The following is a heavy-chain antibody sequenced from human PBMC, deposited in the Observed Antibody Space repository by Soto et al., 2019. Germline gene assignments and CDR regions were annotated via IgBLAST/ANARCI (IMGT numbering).Heavy chain of an antibody. CDR2: IYWDDYK. V-gene: IGHV2-5*02. J-gene: IGHJ4*02. D-gene: IGHD3-3*01. CDR1: GFSLSTSGVG. Sequence: QITLKESGPPLVKPTQTLTLTCTFSGFSLSTSGVGVGCIRQPPGKALEWLALIYWDDYKRYSPSLKSRLTITQDTSKNQVVLPMTNMDPVETATYYCAHSERITIFGVVIIRAPPFDYWGQGTLVTVSS. CDR3: AHSERITIFGVVIIRAPPFDY.